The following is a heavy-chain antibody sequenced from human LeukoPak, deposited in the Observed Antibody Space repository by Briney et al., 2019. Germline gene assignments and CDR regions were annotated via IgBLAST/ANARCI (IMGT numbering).Heavy chain of an antibody. CDR3: ARGLGSSSSSDAFDI. Sequence: GGSLRLSCAASGVTFSSYSMNWVREAPGKGLEWVSSISSSSSYIYYADSVKGRFTISRDNAKNSLYLQMNSLRAEDTAVYYCARGLGSSSSSDAFDIWGQGTMVTVSS. V-gene: IGHV3-21*01. D-gene: IGHD6-6*01. CDR1: GVTFSSYS. CDR2: ISSSSSYI. J-gene: IGHJ3*02.